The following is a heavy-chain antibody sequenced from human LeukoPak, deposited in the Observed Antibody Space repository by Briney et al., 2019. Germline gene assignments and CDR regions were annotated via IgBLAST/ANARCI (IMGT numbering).Heavy chain of an antibody. CDR1: GFTFSSYW. V-gene: IGHV3-7*01. J-gene: IGHJ6*02. D-gene: IGHD3-16*01. CDR2: IKQDGSEK. Sequence: PGGSLRLSCAASGFTFSSYWMSWVRQAPGKGLEWVANIKQDGSEKNYVDSVKGRFTISRDNAKNSLYLQMNSLRAEDTAVYYCARDMKPRDMYYYYGMDVWGQGTTVTVSS. CDR3: ARDMKPRDMYYYYGMDV.